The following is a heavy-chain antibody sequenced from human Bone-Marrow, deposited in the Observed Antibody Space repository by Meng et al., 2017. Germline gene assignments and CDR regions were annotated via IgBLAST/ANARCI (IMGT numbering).Heavy chain of an antibody. CDR2: INHSGST. J-gene: IGHJ4*02. Sequence: QVQLQQWGAGLLKPSETLSLTCAVYGGSFSGYYWSWIRQPPGKGPEWIGEINHSGSTNYNPSLKSRVTISVDTSKNQFSLKLSSVTAADTALYYCARLAYDSSGYWFDYWGQGTLVTVSS. CDR1: GGSFSGYY. V-gene: IGHV4-34*01. D-gene: IGHD3-22*01. CDR3: ARLAYDSSGYWFDY.